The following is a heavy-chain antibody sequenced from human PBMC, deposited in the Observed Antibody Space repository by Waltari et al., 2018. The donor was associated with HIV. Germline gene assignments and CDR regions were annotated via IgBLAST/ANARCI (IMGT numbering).Heavy chain of an antibody. CDR1: GFTVSSNY. V-gene: IGHV3-53*01. CDR2: IYSGGST. CDR3: ARDRGDSFFPY. D-gene: IGHD5-18*01. J-gene: IGHJ4*02. Sequence: EVQLVQSGGGLIKPGGSLRLSCAASGFTVSSNYMSWVRQAPGQMLEWVSVIYSGGSTFYADSVQGRFTISRDNAKNTLFLQLNSLRAEDTAVYYCARDRGDSFFPYWGQGTLVTVSS.